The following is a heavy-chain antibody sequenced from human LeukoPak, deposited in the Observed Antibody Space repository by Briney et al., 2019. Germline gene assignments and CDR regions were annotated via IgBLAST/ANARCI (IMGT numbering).Heavy chain of an antibody. J-gene: IGHJ4*02. V-gene: IGHV4-4*07. CDR3: ARGGGSYYFY. D-gene: IGHD1-26*01. CDR1: GGSISSYY. CDR2: IYTSGST. Sequence: PSETLSLTCTVSGGSISSYYWSWIRQPAGKGLKWIGRIYTSGSTNYNPSLKSRVTMSVDTSKNQFSLKLSSVTAADTAVYYCARGGGSYYFYWGQGTLVTVSS.